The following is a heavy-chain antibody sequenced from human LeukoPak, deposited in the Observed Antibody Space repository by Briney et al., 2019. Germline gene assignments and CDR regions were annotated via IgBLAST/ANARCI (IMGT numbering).Heavy chain of an antibody. V-gene: IGHV3-23*01. CDR3: AKHPVYYDFWSGYYNNWFDL. J-gene: IGHJ5*02. CDR2: ISGSGGST. D-gene: IGHD3-3*01. CDR1: GFTFSSYA. Sequence: QPGGSLRLSCAASGFTFSSYAMSWVRQAPGKGLEWVSAISGSGGSTYYADSVKGRFTISRDNSKNTLYLQMNSLRAEDTAVYYCAKHPVYYDFWSGYYNNWFDLWGQGTLVTVSS.